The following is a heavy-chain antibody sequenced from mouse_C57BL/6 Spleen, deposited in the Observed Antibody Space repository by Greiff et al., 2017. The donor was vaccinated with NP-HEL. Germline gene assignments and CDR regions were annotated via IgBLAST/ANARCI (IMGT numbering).Heavy chain of an antibody. D-gene: IGHD1-1*01. Sequence: QVQLKQSGAELVRPGTSVQVSCKASGYAFTNYLIEWVKQRPGQGLEWIGVINPGSGGTNYNEKFKGKATLTADKSSSTAYMQLSSLTSEDSAVYFCARPYYGSSCGFAYWGQGTLVTVSA. CDR2: INPGSGGT. CDR3: ARPYYGSSCGFAY. J-gene: IGHJ3*01. CDR1: GYAFTNYL. V-gene: IGHV1-54*01.